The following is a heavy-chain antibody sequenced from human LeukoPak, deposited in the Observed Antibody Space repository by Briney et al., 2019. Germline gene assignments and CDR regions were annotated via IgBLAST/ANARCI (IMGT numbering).Heavy chain of an antibody. CDR3: ARDSDAYDFWSGTAGAFDI. J-gene: IGHJ3*02. D-gene: IGHD3-3*01. CDR1: GFTFSSYA. Sequence: PGGSLRLSCAASGFTFSSYAMHWVRQAPGKGLEWVAVISYDGSNKYYADSVKGRFTISRDNSKNTLYLQMNSLRAEDTAVYYCARDSDAYDFWSGTAGAFDIWGQGTTVTVSS. CDR2: ISYDGSNK. V-gene: IGHV3-30*04.